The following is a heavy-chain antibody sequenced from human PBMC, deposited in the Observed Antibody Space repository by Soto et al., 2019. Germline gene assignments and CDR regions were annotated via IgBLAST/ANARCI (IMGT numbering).Heavy chain of an antibody. CDR3: ARAPVTTDYGMDV. J-gene: IGHJ6*02. V-gene: IGHV3-21*01. CDR2: ISSSSSYI. D-gene: IGHD1-1*01. CDR1: GFTFSSYA. Sequence: GGSLRLSCAASGFTFSSYAMHWIRQAPGKGLEWVSSISSSSSYIYYADSVKGRFTISRDNAKNSLYLQMNSLRAEDTAVYYCARAPVTTDYGMDVWGQGTTVTVSS.